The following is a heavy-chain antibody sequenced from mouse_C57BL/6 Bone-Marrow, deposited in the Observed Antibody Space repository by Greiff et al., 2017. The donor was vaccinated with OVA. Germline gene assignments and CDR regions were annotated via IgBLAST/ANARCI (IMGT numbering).Heavy chain of an antibody. CDR2: ISGGGGNT. CDR1: GFTFSSYT. D-gene: IGHD2-3*01. V-gene: IGHV5-9*01. CDR3: ARHDGYHTWFAY. Sequence: EVKLVESGGGLVKPGGSLKLSCAASGFTFSSYTMSWVRQTPEKRLEWVATISGGGGNTYYPDSVKGRFTISRDNAKNTLYLQMSSLSSEDTALYYCARHDGYHTWFAYWGQGTLVTVSA. J-gene: IGHJ3*01.